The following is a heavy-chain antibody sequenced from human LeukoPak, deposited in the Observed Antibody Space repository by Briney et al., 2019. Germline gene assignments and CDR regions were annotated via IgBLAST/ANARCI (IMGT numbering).Heavy chain of an antibody. J-gene: IGHJ3*02. CDR2: INPNSGGT. D-gene: IGHD3-10*01. Sequence: ASVKVSCEASGYTFTGYYMHWVRQAPGQGLEWMGWINPNSGGTNYAQKFQGRVTMTRDTSISTAYMELSRLRSDDTAVYYCARDRGEDLAFDIWGQGTMVTVSS. V-gene: IGHV1-2*02. CDR3: ARDRGEDLAFDI. CDR1: GYTFTGYY.